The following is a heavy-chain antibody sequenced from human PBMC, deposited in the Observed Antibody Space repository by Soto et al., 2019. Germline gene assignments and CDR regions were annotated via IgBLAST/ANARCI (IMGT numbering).Heavy chain of an antibody. Sequence: GGSLRLSCAASGFTFSLYSMIWVRQAPGKGLEWVASITSSSSYIYYEDSLRGRFTISRDNAKNSLFLQLDSLRAEDTAVYFCVRARSTDSRPDYWGQGTLVTVSS. CDR3: VRARSTDSRPDY. J-gene: IGHJ4*02. V-gene: IGHV3-21*01. CDR1: GFTFSLYS. D-gene: IGHD3-22*01. CDR2: ITSSSSYI.